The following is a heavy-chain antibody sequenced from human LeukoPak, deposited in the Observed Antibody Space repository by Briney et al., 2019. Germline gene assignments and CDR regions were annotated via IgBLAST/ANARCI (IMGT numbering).Heavy chain of an antibody. CDR1: GGSISSYC. D-gene: IGHD3-22*01. V-gene: IGHV4-59*08. J-gene: IGHJ4*02. CDR2: IYYSGST. Sequence: SETLSLTSTVSGGSISSYCWSWIRQPPGKGLEWIGYIYYSGSTYYNPSLRSRVTTSVDTSKNQFSLKLSSVTASDTAVYYCARQNFYDSPFDSWGQGTLVTVSS. CDR3: ARQNFYDSPFDS.